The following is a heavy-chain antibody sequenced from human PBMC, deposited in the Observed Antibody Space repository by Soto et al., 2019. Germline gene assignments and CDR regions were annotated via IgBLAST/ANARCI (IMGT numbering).Heavy chain of an antibody. J-gene: IGHJ4*02. D-gene: IGHD1-26*01. CDR3: ARLYSGSYYSPYYFDY. Sequence: GGSLRLSCAASGFTFSSYSMNWVRQAPGKGLEWVSYISSSSTIYYADSVKGRFTIPRDNAKNSLYLQMNSLRDEDTAVYYCARLYSGSYYSPYYFDYWGQGTLVTVSS. V-gene: IGHV3-48*02. CDR2: ISSSSTI. CDR1: GFTFSSYS.